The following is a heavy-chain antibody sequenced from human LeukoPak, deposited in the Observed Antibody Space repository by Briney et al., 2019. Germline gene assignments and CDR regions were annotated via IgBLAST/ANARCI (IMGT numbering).Heavy chain of an antibody. CDR2: IYYSGST. Sequence: KPSETLSLTCTVSGDAITSDKYYWGWIRQPPGKGLEWIGSIYYSGSTYYNPSLKSRVTISVDTSKNQFSLKLSSVTAADTAVYYCARHESYSSSWSYFDYWGQGTLVTVSS. CDR3: ARHESYSSSWSYFDY. CDR1: GDAITSDKYY. J-gene: IGHJ4*02. V-gene: IGHV4-39*01. D-gene: IGHD6-13*01.